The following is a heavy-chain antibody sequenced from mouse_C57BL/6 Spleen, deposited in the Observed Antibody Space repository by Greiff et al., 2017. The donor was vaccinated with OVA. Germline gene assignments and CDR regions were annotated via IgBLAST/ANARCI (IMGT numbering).Heavy chain of an antibody. CDR3: GRRVHYSNYGYFDV. Sequence: VQLQQSGAELARPGASVKLSCKASGYTFTSYGISWVKQRTGQGLEWIGEIYPRSGNTYYNEKFKGKATLTADKSSSTAYMELRSLTSEDSAVYFCGRRVHYSNYGYFDVWGTGTTLTVSS. CDR2: IYPRSGNT. CDR1: GYTFTSYG. V-gene: IGHV1-81*01. J-gene: IGHJ1*03. D-gene: IGHD2-5*01.